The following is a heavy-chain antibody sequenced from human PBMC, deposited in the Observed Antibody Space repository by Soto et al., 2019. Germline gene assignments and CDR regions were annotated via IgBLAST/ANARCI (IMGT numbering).Heavy chain of an antibody. CDR3: AKSSSGRRDYFDS. D-gene: IGHD3-10*01. CDR1: GFTLSSFA. CDR2: TSYDGLNT. J-gene: IGHJ4*02. Sequence: GGSLRLSCAASGFTLSSFAMHWVRQAPGKGLEWVATTSYDGLNTFYGESVRGRFSISRGTSKNTLFLQMDSLKTEDTAVYFCAKSSSGRRDYFDSWGRGTLVTVSS. V-gene: IGHV3-30-3*02.